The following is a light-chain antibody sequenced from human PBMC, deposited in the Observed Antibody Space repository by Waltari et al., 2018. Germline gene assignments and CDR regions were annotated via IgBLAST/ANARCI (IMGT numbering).Light chain of an antibody. V-gene: IGKV3-11*01. CDR3: QQRSNWPL. CDR1: QSVSSY. CDR2: DAS. J-gene: IGKJ3*01. Sequence: DIVLTQSPATLSLSPGASATLSCRASQSVSSYLAWYQQKPGQAPRLLIYDASNRATGIPARFSGSGSGTDFTLTISSLEPEDFAVYYCQQRSNWPLFGPGTKVDIK.